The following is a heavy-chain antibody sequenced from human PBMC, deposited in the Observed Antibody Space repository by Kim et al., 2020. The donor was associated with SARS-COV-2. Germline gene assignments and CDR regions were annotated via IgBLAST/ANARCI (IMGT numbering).Heavy chain of an antibody. CDR3: ARDFGGDYDSSGYYPVLYYGMDV. V-gene: IGHV1-18*01. CDR2: ISAYNGNT. J-gene: IGHJ6*02. Sequence: ASVKVSCKASGYTFTSYGISWVRQAPGQGLEWMGWISAYNGNTNYAQKLQGRVTMTTDTSTSTAYMELRSLRSDDTAVYYCARDFGGDYDSSGYYPVLYYGMDVWGQGTTVTVSS. CDR1: GYTFTSYG. D-gene: IGHD3-22*01.